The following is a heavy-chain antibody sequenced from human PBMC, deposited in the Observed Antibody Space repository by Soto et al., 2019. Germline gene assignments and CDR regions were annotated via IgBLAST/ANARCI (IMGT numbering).Heavy chain of an antibody. Sequence: AGGSLRLSCAASGFTFGTYGMHWVRQAPGKGLEWVAVMWYDGTNEKYADSVKGRFTISRDNSKSTLYLQMNSLRAEDTGVYYCATTHCSSSTCPSDFVRATRMDYWGPGTPLTVSS. D-gene: IGHD2-2*01. CDR2: MWYDGTNE. CDR3: ATTHCSSSTCPSDFVRATRMDY. V-gene: IGHV3-33*03. J-gene: IGHJ4*01. CDR1: GFTFGTYG.